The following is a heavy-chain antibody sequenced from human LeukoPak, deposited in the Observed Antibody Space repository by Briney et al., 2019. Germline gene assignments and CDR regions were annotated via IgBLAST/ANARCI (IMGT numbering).Heavy chain of an antibody. V-gene: IGHV3-9*01. CDR1: GFTFDDYA. CDR2: ISWNSGSI. D-gene: IGHD4-11*01. Sequence: GGSLRLSCAASGFTFDDYAMHWVRQAPGKGLEWVSGISWNSGSIGYADSVKGRFTISRDNSKNTLYLQMNSLRAEDTAVYYCAKDDVPSNYDVSAWGQGTLVTVSS. J-gene: IGHJ5*02. CDR3: AKDDVPSNYDVSA.